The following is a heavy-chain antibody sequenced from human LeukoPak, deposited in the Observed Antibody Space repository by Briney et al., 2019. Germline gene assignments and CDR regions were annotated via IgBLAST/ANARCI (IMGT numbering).Heavy chain of an antibody. J-gene: IGHJ3*02. D-gene: IGHD1-26*01. CDR1: GFTFDDYA. CDR2: ISWNSGSI. Sequence: GRSLRLSCAASGFTFDDYAMHWVRQAPGKGLEWVSGISWNSGSIGYADSVKGRFTISRDNTKNSLYLQMNSLRAEDTAVYYCARPRGSYYYDAFDIWGHGTMVTVSS. V-gene: IGHV3-9*01. CDR3: ARPRGSYYYDAFDI.